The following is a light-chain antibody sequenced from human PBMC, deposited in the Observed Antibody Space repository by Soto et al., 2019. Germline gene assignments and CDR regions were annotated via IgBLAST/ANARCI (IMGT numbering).Light chain of an antibody. CDR1: QSVSSW. Sequence: ASVGGRVTITCRASQSVSSWLAWYQQKPGKAPKLLIYKASTLKSGVPSRFSGSGSGTEFTLTISSLQPDDFATYYCQHYNSYSEAFGQGTKVDIK. V-gene: IGKV1-5*03. CDR3: QHYNSYSEA. CDR2: KAS. J-gene: IGKJ1*01.